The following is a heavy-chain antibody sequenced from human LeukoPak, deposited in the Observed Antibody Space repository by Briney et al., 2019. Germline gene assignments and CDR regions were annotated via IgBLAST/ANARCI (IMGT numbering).Heavy chain of an antibody. Sequence: GGSLRLSCVASGFTFSAYAMNWVRQAPGKGLEWVAHIKSETNGGTADYAAAVEGRFTISRDDSKNTLYLQMNSLKIEDTAVYFCTTNPGSWGDFWGQGSLVTVSS. CDR1: GFTFSAYA. J-gene: IGHJ4*02. CDR3: TTNPGSWGDF. D-gene: IGHD2-15*01. V-gene: IGHV3-15*07. CDR2: IKSETNGGTA.